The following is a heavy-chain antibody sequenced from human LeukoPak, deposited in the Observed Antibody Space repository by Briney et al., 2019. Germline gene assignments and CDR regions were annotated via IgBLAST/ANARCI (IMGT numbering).Heavy chain of an antibody. CDR1: GFTFNNYV. D-gene: IGHD3-10*01. CDR3: AKDQFGSGTMVRATNWFDP. Sequence: PGGSLRLSCAASGFTFNNYVMNWVRQAPGKGLEWVSAITDSSTSTYYADSVKGRFTISRDNSKNTLYLQMNSLRAEDTAVYYCAKDQFGSGTMVRATNWFDPWGQGTLVTVSS. V-gene: IGHV3-23*01. CDR2: ITDSSTST. J-gene: IGHJ5*02.